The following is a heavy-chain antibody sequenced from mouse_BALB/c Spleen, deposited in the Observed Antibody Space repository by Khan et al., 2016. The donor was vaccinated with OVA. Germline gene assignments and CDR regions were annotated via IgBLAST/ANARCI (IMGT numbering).Heavy chain of an antibody. CDR1: GYTFTSYW. V-gene: IGHV1S41*01. J-gene: IGHJ4*01. CDR2: IGPGSSNT. D-gene: IGHD1-1*01. Sequence: ELVKPGASVKLSCKASGYTFTSYWIHWIKQRPGQGLEWIGRIGPGSSNTYYNDMFKDKATLTVDTSSNTAFIQLSSLPSEDSAVYFCARWAFYDRTCYAIDYWGQGTSVTVSA. CDR3: ARWAFYDRTCYAIDY.